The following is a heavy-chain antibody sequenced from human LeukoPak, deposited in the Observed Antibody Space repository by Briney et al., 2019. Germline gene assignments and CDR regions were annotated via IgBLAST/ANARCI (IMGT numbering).Heavy chain of an antibody. D-gene: IGHD6-6*01. Sequence: SETLSLTCTVSGGSVSSGNYYWSWIRQPPGKGLEWIGYIYYSGTTNYNPSLKSRVTISVDTSKNQFSLKMTSVTAADTAVYYCARDSVAAVVTSVDWGHGTLVTVSS. J-gene: IGHJ1*01. CDR2: IYYSGTT. CDR3: ARDSVAAVVTSVD. V-gene: IGHV4-61*01. CDR1: GGSVSSGNYY.